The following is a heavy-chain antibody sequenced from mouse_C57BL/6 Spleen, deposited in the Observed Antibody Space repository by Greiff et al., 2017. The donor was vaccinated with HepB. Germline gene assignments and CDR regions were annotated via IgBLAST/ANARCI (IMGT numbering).Heavy chain of an antibody. Sequence: QVQLKESGPELVKPGASVKISCKASGYAFSSSWMNWVKQRPGKGLEWIGRIYPGDGDTNYNGKFKGKATLTADKSSSTAYMQLSSLTSEDSAVYFCAREAGNYWYFDVWGTGTTVTVSS. CDR2: IYPGDGDT. CDR3: AREAGNYWYFDV. D-gene: IGHD2-1*01. V-gene: IGHV1-82*01. J-gene: IGHJ1*03. CDR1: GYAFSSSW.